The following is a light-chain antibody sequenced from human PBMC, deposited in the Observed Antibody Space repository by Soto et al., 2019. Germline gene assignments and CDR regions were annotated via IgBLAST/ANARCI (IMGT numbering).Light chain of an antibody. Sequence: QSVLTQPASVSGSPGQSITISCTGTSSDVGGYNYVSWYQQHPGKAPKLMIYDVSNRPSGVSNRFSGSKSGNTASLTISGLQAEEEADYYCSSYTSSSTSYVFGTGTKVPVL. CDR3: SSYTSSSTSYV. CDR1: SSDVGGYNY. CDR2: DVS. J-gene: IGLJ1*01. V-gene: IGLV2-14*01.